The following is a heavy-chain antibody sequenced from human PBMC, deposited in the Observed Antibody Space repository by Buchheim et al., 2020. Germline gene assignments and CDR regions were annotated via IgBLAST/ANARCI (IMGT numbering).Heavy chain of an antibody. Sequence: QLQLQESGPGLVKPSETLSLTCTVSGGSISSSSYYWGWIRQPPGKGLEWIGSIYYSGSTYYNPSLKSRVTISVDTSKNQFSLKLSSVTAADTAVYYCASVSQRITIFGVVRYYYYYMDVWGKGTT. J-gene: IGHJ6*03. V-gene: IGHV4-39*01. CDR1: GGSISSSSYY. CDR2: IYYSGST. D-gene: IGHD3-3*01. CDR3: ASVSQRITIFGVVRYYYYYMDV.